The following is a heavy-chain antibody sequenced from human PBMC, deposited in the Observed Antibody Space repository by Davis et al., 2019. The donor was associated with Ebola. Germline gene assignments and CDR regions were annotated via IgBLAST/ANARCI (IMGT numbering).Heavy chain of an antibody. Sequence: MPSETLSLTCAVSGGSIRSNYYWAWIRQPPGKGLEWIGSIFYRGSTYYDTSLKSRVTISVDTSTNQFSLRLTSVTVADTAVYYCARSHWGKYDYWYFDLWDRGALVTVSS. CDR2: IFYRGST. D-gene: IGHD7-27*01. J-gene: IGHJ2*01. CDR1: GGSIRSNYY. V-gene: IGHV4-39*01. CDR3: ARSHWGKYDYWYFDL.